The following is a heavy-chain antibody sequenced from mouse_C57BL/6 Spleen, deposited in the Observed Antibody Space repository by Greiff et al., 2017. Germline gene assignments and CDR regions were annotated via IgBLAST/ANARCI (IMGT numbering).Heavy chain of an antibody. J-gene: IGHJ3*01. Sequence: DVKLVESGEGLVKPGGSLKLSCAASGFTFSSYAMSWVRQTPEKRLEWVAYISSGGDYIYYAETVKGRFTISRDNARNTLYLQRSRLKYEDTAMYDCTRDLYDGDGGWGAYWGQGTLVTVSA. CDR3: TRDLYDGDGGWGAY. V-gene: IGHV5-9-1*02. D-gene: IGHD2-3*01. CDR2: ISSGGDYI. CDR1: GFTFSSYA.